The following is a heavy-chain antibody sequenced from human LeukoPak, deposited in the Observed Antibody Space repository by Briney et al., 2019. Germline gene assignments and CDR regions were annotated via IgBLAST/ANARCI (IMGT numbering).Heavy chain of an antibody. CDR1: GLTFSSYG. Sequence: GGSLRLSCAASGLTFSSYGMSWVRQAPGKGLEWVSLISWDGGSTYYADSVKGRFTISRDNSKNTLYLQMNSLRAEDTAVYYCARRAGAYSHPYDYWGQGTLVTVSS. J-gene: IGHJ4*02. D-gene: IGHD4/OR15-4a*01. V-gene: IGHV3-23*01. CDR2: ISWDGGST. CDR3: ARRAGAYSHPYDY.